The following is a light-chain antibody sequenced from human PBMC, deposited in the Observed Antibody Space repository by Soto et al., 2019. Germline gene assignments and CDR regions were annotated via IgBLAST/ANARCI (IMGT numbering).Light chain of an antibody. CDR1: QSISSW. Sequence: DIQLTQSPSTLSASVGDRVTITCRASQSISSWLAWYQQKPGKAPKFLIYKTSNLESGVPSRFSGSGSGTEFTLTISSLQPDDFATYYCQYYNYYCWMFGQGTKVEIK. J-gene: IGKJ1*01. CDR3: QYYNYYCWM. CDR2: KTS. V-gene: IGKV1-5*03.